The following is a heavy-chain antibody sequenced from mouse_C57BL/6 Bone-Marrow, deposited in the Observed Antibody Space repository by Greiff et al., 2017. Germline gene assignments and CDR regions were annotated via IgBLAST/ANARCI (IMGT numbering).Heavy chain of an antibody. Sequence: VHLVESGPELVKPGASVKLSCKASGYTFTSYDINWVKQRPGQGLEWIGWIYPRDGSTKYNEKFKGKATLTVDTSSSTAYMELHSLTSEDSAVYFCAREGFYDYDYAMDYWGQGTSVTVSS. V-gene: IGHV1-85*01. D-gene: IGHD2-4*01. J-gene: IGHJ4*01. CDR1: GYTFTSYD. CDR2: IYPRDGST. CDR3: AREGFYDYDYAMDY.